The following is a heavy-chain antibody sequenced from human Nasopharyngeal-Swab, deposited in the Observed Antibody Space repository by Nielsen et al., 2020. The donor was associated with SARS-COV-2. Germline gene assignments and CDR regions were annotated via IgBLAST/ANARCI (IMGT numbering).Heavy chain of an antibody. J-gene: IGHJ4*02. V-gene: IGHV4-59*01. D-gene: IGHD2-21*01. CDR1: GCPISRYA. CDR3: AREFGDTFDY. CDR2: LYHSGST. Sequence: SGTLTLTCTASGCPISRYAWSWIRQPPGKGLEWFGYLYHSGSTNYNPSLKSRVTISVDTSKNQFSLKLSSVTAADTAVYYCAREFGDTFDYWGQGTLVTVSS.